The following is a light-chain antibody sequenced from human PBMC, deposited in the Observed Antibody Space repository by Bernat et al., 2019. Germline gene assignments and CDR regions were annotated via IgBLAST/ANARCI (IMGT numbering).Light chain of an antibody. CDR3: SSYTSSISLYV. Sequence: QSALTQPASVSGSPGQSITISCTGTSSDIGGYNSVSWYQQHPGKAPKLMIFDVSNRPSGVSNRFSGSKSGNTASLTISGLQAEDEADYYCSSYTSSISLYVFGTGTNVTVL. CDR2: DVS. J-gene: IGLJ1*01. V-gene: IGLV2-14*03. CDR1: SSDIGGYNS.